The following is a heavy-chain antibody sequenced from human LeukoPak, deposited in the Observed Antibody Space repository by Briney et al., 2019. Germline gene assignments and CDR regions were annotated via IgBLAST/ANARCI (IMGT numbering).Heavy chain of an antibody. J-gene: IGHJ6*02. CDR2: IKEDESEK. V-gene: IGHV3-7*03. CDR3: AKSLYYYYGMDV. CDR1: GFTFSSYW. Sequence: GGSLRLSCAASGFTFSSYWMSWVRQAPGKGLEWVANIKEDESEKHYVDSVKGRFTISRDNAKNSLYLQMNSLRAEDTALYYCAKSLYYYYGMDVWGQGTTVTVSS.